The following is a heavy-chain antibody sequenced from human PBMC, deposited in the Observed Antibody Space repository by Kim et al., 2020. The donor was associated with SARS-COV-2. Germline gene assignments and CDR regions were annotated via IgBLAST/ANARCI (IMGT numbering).Heavy chain of an antibody. CDR2: T. J-gene: IGHJ3*02. CDR3: ARQRRWDAFDI. Sequence: TYYTPTLKSRVTISVDTSKNQFSLKRSTVTAAATAVYYCARQRRWDAFDIWGQGTMVTVSS. V-gene: IGHV4-39*01. D-gene: IGHD2-15*01.